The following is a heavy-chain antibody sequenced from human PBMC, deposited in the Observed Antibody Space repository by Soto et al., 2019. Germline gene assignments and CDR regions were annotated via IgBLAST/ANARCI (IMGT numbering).Heavy chain of an antibody. J-gene: IGHJ4*02. CDR1: GFTFTSYA. D-gene: IGHD2-15*01. CDR2: ISGSGGST. Sequence: EVQLLESGGGLVQPGGSLRLSCAASGFTFTSYAMSWVRLAPGKGLEWVSTISGSGGSTYYADSVKGRFTISRDNSKHTLCLQMNSLRAEDTAVYYCAKDQGGAYFSGGSCYSGYYDNSGYWMLLTTEWGQGTLVTVSS. CDR3: AKDQGGAYFSGGSCYSGYYDNSGYWMLLTTE. V-gene: IGHV3-23*01.